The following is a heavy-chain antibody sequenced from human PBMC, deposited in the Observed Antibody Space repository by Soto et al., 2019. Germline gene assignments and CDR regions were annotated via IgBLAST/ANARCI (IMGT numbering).Heavy chain of an antibody. D-gene: IGHD2-2*01. V-gene: IGHV3-30*18. CDR2: ISHDGSNK. CDR3: AKGYCSSFTCYADF. CDR1: GFTFTSYA. J-gene: IGHJ4*02. Sequence: QVQMVESGGGVVQPGRSLRLACAASGFTFTSYALHWVRQAPGTGLEWVAVISHDGSNKYYADYVRGRFTISRDNSKDTLYLQMDSLRDEDTAVYYCAKGYCSSFTCYADFWGQGTLVSVSS.